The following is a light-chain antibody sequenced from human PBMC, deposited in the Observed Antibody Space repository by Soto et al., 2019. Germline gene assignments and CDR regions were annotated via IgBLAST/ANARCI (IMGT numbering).Light chain of an antibody. Sequence: EIVMTQSPATLSVSPGERATLSCRASQSVSSKLAWYQQKPGQAPRLLIYDTSTRATGIPARFSGSGSGTEFPLSLSSLQSEDFAVYYCQQYNYWPTFGQGTRVEIK. V-gene: IGKV3-15*01. CDR2: DTS. CDR1: QSVSSK. J-gene: IGKJ1*01. CDR3: QQYNYWPT.